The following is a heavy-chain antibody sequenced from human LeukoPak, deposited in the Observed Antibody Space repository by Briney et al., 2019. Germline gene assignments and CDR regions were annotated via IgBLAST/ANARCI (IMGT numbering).Heavy chain of an antibody. CDR3: AKDRTIVVVEFDY. D-gene: IGHD2-21*01. Sequence: GGSLRLSCAASGFTVSSNYMSWVRQAPGKGLEWVSAISGSGGSTYYADSVKGRFTISRDNSKNTLYLQMNSLRAEDTAVYYCAKDRTIVVVEFDYWGQGTLVTVSS. CDR1: GFTVSSNY. CDR2: ISGSGGST. V-gene: IGHV3-23*01. J-gene: IGHJ4*02.